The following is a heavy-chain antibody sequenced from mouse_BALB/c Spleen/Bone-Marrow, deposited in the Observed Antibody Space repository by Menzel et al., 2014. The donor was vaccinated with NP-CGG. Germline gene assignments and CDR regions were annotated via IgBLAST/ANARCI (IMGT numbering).Heavy chain of an antibody. V-gene: IGHV1-82*01. J-gene: IGHJ3*01. CDR3: ARGRDWDAWFAY. Sequence: VQLQQSGPELVKPGASVKISCKASGYAFSSSWMNWVKQRPGQGLEWIGRIYPGDGDTNYNGKFKGKATLTADKPSSTAYMQLSSLTSVDSAVYFCARGRDWDAWFAYWGQGTLVIVSA. CDR2: IYPGDGDT. D-gene: IGHD4-1*01. CDR1: GYAFSSSW.